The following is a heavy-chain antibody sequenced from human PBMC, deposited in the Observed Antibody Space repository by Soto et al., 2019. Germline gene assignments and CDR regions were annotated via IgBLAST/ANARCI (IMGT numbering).Heavy chain of an antibody. D-gene: IGHD4-17*01. CDR1: GDSISSGGYY. V-gene: IGHV4-31*03. CDR2: IYYSGST. CDR3: ARGLSVTLFDF. Sequence: QVQLQESGPGLVQPSQTLSLACTVSGDSISSGGYYWSWIRQHPGKGLEWIGYIYYSGSTFYNPSLKSRVTISVDTSKNQFSLKLSSVTAADTGVYYCARGLSVTLFDFWGQGTLVTVSS. J-gene: IGHJ4*02.